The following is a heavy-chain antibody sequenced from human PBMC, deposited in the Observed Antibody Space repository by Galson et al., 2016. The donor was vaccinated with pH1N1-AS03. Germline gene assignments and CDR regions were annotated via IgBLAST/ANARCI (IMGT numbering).Heavy chain of an antibody. CDR3: ARGEEKSGWCSGFVY. D-gene: IGHD6-19*01. V-gene: IGHV3-11*01. CDR1: GFTFSDYY. J-gene: IGHJ4*02. Sequence: SLRLSCAVSGFTFSDYYMSWFRQAPGEGLEWISYISSSGKTIHYADSVKGRFIISRDNVKNSLLLQMNRLRAEDTAVYYCARGEEKSGWCSGFVYWGQGTLAIVSS. CDR2: ISSSGKTI.